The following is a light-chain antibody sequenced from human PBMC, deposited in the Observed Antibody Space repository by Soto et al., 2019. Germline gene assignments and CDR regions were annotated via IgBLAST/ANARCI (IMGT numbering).Light chain of an antibody. Sequence: QSVLTQPACVTGSPGQSITITCTGTSSDIYAYNYVSWYQQHPGKAPKVVISGVNIRPSGVSSRFSGSKSGNTASLTISGLQAEDEAEYFCGSYAGSDTFVFGTGTKVTVL. CDR2: GVN. CDR1: SSDIYAYNY. CDR3: GSYAGSDTFV. J-gene: IGLJ1*01. V-gene: IGLV2-14*01.